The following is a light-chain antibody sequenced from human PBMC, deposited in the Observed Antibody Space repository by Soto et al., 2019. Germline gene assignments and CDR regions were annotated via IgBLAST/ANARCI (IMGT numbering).Light chain of an antibody. CDR2: AAS. Sequence: DIQMTQSPSSLSASVGDRVTITCRASQSIVTYLNWYLQKPGKAPKLLIYAASNLQSGVPSRFSGSGSGTEFTLTISSLQPDDFATYYCQQYNSYSPWTFGQGTKVDI. V-gene: IGKV1-5*01. CDR1: QSIVTY. J-gene: IGKJ1*01. CDR3: QQYNSYSPWT.